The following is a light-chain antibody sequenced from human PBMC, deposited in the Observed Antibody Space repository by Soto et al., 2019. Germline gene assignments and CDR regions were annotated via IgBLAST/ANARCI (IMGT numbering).Light chain of an antibody. CDR2: EVS. Sequence: QAVVTQPASVSGSPGQSITISCTGTSSDVGSYNLVSWYQQHPGKAPKLMIFEVSGRPSGVSNRFSGSKSGNTASLTISGLQPEDEAEYYCCSYAGSSTYVFGTGTKLTVL. V-gene: IGLV2-23*02. CDR1: SSDVGSYNL. CDR3: CSYAGSSTYV. J-gene: IGLJ1*01.